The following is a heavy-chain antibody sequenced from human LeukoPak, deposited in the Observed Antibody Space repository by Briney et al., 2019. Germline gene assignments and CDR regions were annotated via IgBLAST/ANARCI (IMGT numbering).Heavy chain of an antibody. CDR1: GFTIDDYG. CDR3: ARVVRDLYYYYIDV. CDR2: INWNGGST. D-gene: IGHD3-10*01. Sequence: GGSLTLTCAASGFTIDDYGMSWVRQAAGKGLEWICRINWNGGSTGYADFKRGRFIIVRANDKKFLYLQMNVLGAEATVLYYCARVVRDLYYYYIDVWGKGNTVTVSS. V-gene: IGHV3-20*04. J-gene: IGHJ6*03.